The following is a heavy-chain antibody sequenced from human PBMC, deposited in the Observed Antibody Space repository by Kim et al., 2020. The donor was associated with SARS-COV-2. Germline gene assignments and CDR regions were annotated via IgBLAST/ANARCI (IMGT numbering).Heavy chain of an antibody. CDR3: AGAFGGYWFDP. D-gene: IGHD3-3*01. V-gene: IGHV4-31*02. J-gene: IGHJ5*02. Sequence: YYNPSLQSRATISVDTSKNQFSLELTAVTAADTAVYYCAGAFGGYWFDPWGQGTLVTVSS.